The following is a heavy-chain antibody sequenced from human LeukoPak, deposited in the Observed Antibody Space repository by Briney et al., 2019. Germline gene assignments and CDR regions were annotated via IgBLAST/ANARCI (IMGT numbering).Heavy chain of an antibody. CDR2: INPDGSQG. J-gene: IGHJ3*02. Sequence: GGSLRLSCEASGFTFSNSYMSWVRQAPGKGLEWVAIINPDGSQGSYVDSVKGRFAISRDNALNSLFLQMNSLSAEDTAVYYCARDRAYGAFDMWGQGTTVTVSS. V-gene: IGHV3-7*01. D-gene: IGHD2-21*01. CDR1: GFTFSNSY. CDR3: ARDRAYGAFDM.